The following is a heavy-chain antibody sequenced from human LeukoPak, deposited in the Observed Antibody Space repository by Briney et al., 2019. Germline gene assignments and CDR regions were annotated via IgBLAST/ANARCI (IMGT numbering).Heavy chain of an antibody. J-gene: IGHJ2*01. CDR1: GYSISTGYY. CDR3: ARRPSGSTAGDHRPDWYFDL. CDR2: IYHSGNT. V-gene: IGHV4-38-2*01. D-gene: IGHD7-27*01. Sequence: LSLTCVVSGYSISTGYYWGWIRPPPGKGLEWIGSIYHSGNTYHSPSLKSRVTISEDTSKNQFSLNLTSVTAADTAVYYCARRPSGSTAGDHRPDWYFDLWGPGTLVTVSS.